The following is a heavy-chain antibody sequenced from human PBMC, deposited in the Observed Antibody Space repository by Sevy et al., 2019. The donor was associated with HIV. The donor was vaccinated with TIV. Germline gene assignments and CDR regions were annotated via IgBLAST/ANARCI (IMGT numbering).Heavy chain of an antibody. V-gene: IGHV3-33*01. J-gene: IGHJ4*02. CDR3: AMNYYDSSGSSFFFDY. CDR1: GFTFSSYG. D-gene: IGHD3-22*01. CDR2: IWYDGSNK. Sequence: GGSLRLSCAASGFTFSSYGMRWVRQAPGKGLEWVAVIWYDGSNKYYADSVKGRFTISRDNSKNKLYLQMNSLRAEDTAVYYCAMNYYDSSGSSFFFDYWGQGTLVTVSS.